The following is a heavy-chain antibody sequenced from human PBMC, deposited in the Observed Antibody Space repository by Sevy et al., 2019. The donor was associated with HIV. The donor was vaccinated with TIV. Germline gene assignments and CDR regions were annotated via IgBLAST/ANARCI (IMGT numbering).Heavy chain of an antibody. CDR3: AKSLTSFRGMDV. CDR1: GFTFDDSA. J-gene: IGHJ6*02. CDR2: ISWNSDII. D-gene: IGHD3-16*01. V-gene: IGHV3-9*01. Sequence: SLKISCAASGFTFDDSAMHWVRQAPGKGLEWVSTISWNSDIIVYGDSVKGRFTISRDNAKNSPYLQMKSLRAEDTALYYCAKSLTSFRGMDVWGQGTTVTVSS.